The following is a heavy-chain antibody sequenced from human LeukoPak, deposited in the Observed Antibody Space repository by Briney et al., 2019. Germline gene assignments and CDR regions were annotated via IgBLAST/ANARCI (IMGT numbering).Heavy chain of an antibody. J-gene: IGHJ4*02. V-gene: IGHV3-21*01. Sequence: GGSXRLSCAASGFTFSSYSMNWVRQAPGKGLEWVSSISSSSSYIYYADSVKGRFTISRDNAKNSLYLQMNSLRAEDTAVYYCARVGRGVNLYYFDYWGQGTLVTVSS. CDR1: GFTFSSYS. CDR3: ARVGRGVNLYYFDY. D-gene: IGHD3-10*01. CDR2: ISSSSSYI.